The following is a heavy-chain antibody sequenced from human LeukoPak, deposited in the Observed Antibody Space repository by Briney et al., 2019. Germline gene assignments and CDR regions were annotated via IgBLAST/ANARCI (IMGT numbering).Heavy chain of an antibody. CDR1: GGSFSGYY. CDR2: INHSGST. V-gene: IGHV4-34*01. J-gene: IGHJ4*02. CDR3: ARGGKIAAAHGDNFDY. D-gene: IGHD6-13*01. Sequence: SETLSLTCAVYGGSFSGYYWNWIRQPPGKGLEWIGEINHSGSTNYNPSLKSRVTISVDTSKNQFSLKLSSVTAADTAVYYCARGGKIAAAHGDNFDYWGQGTLVTVSS.